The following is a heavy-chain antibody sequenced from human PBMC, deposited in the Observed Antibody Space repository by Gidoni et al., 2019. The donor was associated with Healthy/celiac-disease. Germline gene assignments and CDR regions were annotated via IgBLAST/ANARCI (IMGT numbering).Heavy chain of an antibody. Sequence: QVQMVQSGAEVKKHGSSVKVSCKASGGTFSSYAISWVRQAPGQGLEWMGGIIPIFGTANYAQKFQGRVTITADESTSTAYMELSSLRSEDTAVYYCARDGIVGATTNPFDYWGQGTLVTVSS. J-gene: IGHJ4*02. CDR3: ARDGIVGATTNPFDY. V-gene: IGHV1-69*01. CDR2: IIPIFGTA. CDR1: GGTFSSYA. D-gene: IGHD1-26*01.